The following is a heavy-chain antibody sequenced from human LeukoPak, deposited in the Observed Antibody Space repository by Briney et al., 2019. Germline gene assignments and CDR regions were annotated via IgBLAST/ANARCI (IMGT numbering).Heavy chain of an antibody. D-gene: IGHD5-18*01. J-gene: IGHJ6*02. Sequence: SETLSLTCAVYGGSFSGYYWSWIRQPPGKGLEGIGEINHSGSTNYNPSLKSRVTISVDTSKNQFSLKLSSVTAADTAVYYCARNGYSYGPYYYGMDVWGQGTTVTVSS. V-gene: IGHV4-34*01. CDR2: INHSGST. CDR1: GGSFSGYY. CDR3: ARNGYSYGPYYYGMDV.